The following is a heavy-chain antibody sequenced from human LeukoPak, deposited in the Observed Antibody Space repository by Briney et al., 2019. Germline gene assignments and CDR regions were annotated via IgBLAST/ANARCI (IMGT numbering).Heavy chain of an antibody. D-gene: IGHD6-13*01. V-gene: IGHV3-48*04. Sequence: GGSLRLSCAASGFTFSSYSMNWVRQAPGKGLEWVAHISTNGDVINYANSVKGRFTISRDNAKNSVHLQMNSLRADDTALYYCAKDATTAVGWVYMDVWGKGTTVTISS. CDR1: GFTFSSYS. CDR2: ISTNGDVI. J-gene: IGHJ6*03. CDR3: AKDATTAVGWVYMDV.